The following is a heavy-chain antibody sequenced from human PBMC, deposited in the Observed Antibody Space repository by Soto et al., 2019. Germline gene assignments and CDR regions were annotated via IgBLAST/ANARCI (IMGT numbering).Heavy chain of an antibody. CDR3: VKGYGSGLNWFDR. CDR2: ISVNDGRA. V-gene: IGHV3-23*01. J-gene: IGHJ5*02. CDR1: GFTFSSYA. D-gene: IGHD3-10*01. Sequence: EVQLLESGGGLVQPGGSLRPSCAASGFTFSSYAMNWIRQGPGKGLEWVSGISVNDGRAYYADSVKGRFTVSRDNSKNTLYLQMNSLGAEDTAVYSCVKGYGSGLNWFDRWGQGTLVTVSS.